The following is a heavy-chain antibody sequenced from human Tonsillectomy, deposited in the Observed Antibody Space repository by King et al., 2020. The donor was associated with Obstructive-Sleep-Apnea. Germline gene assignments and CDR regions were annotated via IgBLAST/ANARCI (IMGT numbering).Heavy chain of an antibody. J-gene: IGHJ4*02. D-gene: IGHD3-10*01. CDR3: ARDLHYGYDY. CDR2: ISPDGRTT. Sequence: VQLVEAGGGLVQPGGSLRLSWAASGLTFSSSWMHWVRQVPGEGLVWVSDISPDGRTTSYADSVKGRFTISRDNAKNTLYLQLNSLRAEDTAVYYCARDLHYGYDYWGQGTLVTVSS. V-gene: IGHV3-74*01. CDR1: GLTFSSSW.